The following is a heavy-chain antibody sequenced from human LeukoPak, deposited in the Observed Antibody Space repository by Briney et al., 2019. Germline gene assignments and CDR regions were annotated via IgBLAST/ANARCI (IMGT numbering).Heavy chain of an antibody. CDR3: ARDPHVVENYFDY. J-gene: IGHJ4*02. D-gene: IGHD2-15*01. CDR2: ISYDGRNK. Sequence: ISYDGRNKYYADSVKGRFTISRDNSKNTLYLQMNSLRAEDTAVYYCARDPHVVENYFDYWGQGTLVTVSS. V-gene: IGHV3-30*07.